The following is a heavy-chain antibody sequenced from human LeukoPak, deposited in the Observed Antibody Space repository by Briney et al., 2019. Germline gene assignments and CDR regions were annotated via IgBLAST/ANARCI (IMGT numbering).Heavy chain of an antibody. CDR3: ARRPRITMIVVD. V-gene: IGHV4-39*01. CDR1: GGSISSSSYY. D-gene: IGHD3-22*01. CDR2: IYYSGST. Sequence: PSETLSLTCTVSGGSISSSSYYWGWIRQPPGKGLEWIGSIYYSGSTYYNPSFKSRVTISVDTSKNQFSLKLSSVTAADTAVYYCARRPRITMIVVDWGQGTLVTVSS. J-gene: IGHJ4*02.